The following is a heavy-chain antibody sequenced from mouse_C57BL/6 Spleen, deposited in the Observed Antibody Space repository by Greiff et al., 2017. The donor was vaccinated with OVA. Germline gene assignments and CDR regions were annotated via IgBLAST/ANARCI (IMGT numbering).Heavy chain of an antibody. CDR2: INPNNGGT. D-gene: IGHD1-1*01. CDR1: GYTFTDYY. J-gene: IGHJ4*01. CDR3: AMGIYYNYAMDY. V-gene: IGHV1-26*01. Sequence: EVQLQQSGPELVKPGASVKISCKASGYTFTDYYMNWVKQSHGKSLEWIGDINPNNGGTSYNQKFKGKATLTVDKSSSTAYMELRSLTSEDSAVYYCAMGIYYNYAMDYWGQGTSVTVSS.